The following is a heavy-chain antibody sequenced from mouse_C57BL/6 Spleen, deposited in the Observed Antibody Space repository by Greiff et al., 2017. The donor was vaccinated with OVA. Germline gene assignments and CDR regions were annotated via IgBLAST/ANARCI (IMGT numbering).Heavy chain of an antibody. V-gene: IGHV1-15*01. CDR3: TRSLITTVVAPYYFDY. D-gene: IGHD1-1*01. J-gene: IGHJ2*01. Sequence: VQLQQSGAELVRPGASVTLSCKASGYTFTDYEMHWVKQTPVHGLEWIGAIDPETGGTAYNQKFKGKAILTADKSSSTAYMELRSLTSEDSAVYYFTRSLITTVVAPYYFDYWGQGTTLTVSS. CDR1: GYTFTDYE. CDR2: IDPETGGT.